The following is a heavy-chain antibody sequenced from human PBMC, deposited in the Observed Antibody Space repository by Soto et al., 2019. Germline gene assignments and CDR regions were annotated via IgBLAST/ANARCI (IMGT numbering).Heavy chain of an antibody. V-gene: IGHV4-59*01. CDR1: GVSISTYY. D-gene: IGHD4-4*01. CDR2: VFYSGNT. CDR3: ASRDYNDAVEI. J-gene: IGHJ3*02. Sequence: QVQLQESGPGLVKPSETLSLTCTVSGVSISTYYWTWIRQPPGKGLEWIGQVFYSGNTNYNPSLKSRVTISVDASRNQFSLRLSSVTAADTAMYYCASRDYNDAVEIWGQGTLVTVSS.